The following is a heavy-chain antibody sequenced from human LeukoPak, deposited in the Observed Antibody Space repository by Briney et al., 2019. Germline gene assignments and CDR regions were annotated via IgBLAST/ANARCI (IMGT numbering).Heavy chain of an antibody. CDR2: ISSSSSSI. CDR1: GFTFSSYS. V-gene: IGHV3-48*04. D-gene: IGHD1-26*01. Sequence: GGSLRLSCAASGFTFSSYSMNWVRQAPGKGLEWVSYISSSSSSIYYADSVKGRFTISRDNAKNSLYLQMNSLRADDTAVYYCGGGVGYSDYWGQGTLVPVS. J-gene: IGHJ4*02. CDR3: GGGVGYSDY.